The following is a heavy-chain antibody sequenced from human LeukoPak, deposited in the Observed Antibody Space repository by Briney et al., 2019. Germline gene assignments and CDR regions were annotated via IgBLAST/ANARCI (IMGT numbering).Heavy chain of an antibody. V-gene: IGHV4-39*07. CDR1: GGSISSNTYY. Sequence: SETLSLTCTVSGGSISSNTYYWGWIRQPPGKGLEWIGSIYYSGSTYYNPSLKSRVTISVDTSKNQFSLNLVSVTYADTAVYYCARVVHEGLATIGRGYYYYMDVWGKGTTVTISS. CDR2: IYYSGST. D-gene: IGHD5-24*01. J-gene: IGHJ6*03. CDR3: ARVVHEGLATIGRGYYYYMDV.